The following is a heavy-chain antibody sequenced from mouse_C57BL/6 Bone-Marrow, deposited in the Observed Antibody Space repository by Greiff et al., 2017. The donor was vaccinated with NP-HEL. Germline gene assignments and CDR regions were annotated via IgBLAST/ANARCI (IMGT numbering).Heavy chain of an antibody. CDR2: IYPGSGST. CDR3: AREKIYYGSPWFAY. V-gene: IGHV1-55*01. CDR1: GYTFTSYW. Sequence: VKLQQPGAELVKPGASVKMSCKASGYTFTSYWITWVKQRPGQGLEWIGDIYPGSGSTNYNEKLKSKATLTLDTSSSTAYMQLSMQTSEDSAVYDCAREKIYYGSPWFAYWGQGTLVTVSA. D-gene: IGHD1-1*01. J-gene: IGHJ3*01.